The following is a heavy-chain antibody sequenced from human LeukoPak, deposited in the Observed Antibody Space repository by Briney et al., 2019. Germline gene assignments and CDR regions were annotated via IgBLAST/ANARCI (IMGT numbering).Heavy chain of an antibody. J-gene: IGHJ4*02. Sequence: GGSLRLSCAASGFTFSSYAMSWVRQAPGKGLEWVSAISGSGGSTYYADSVKGRFTISRDNSKNTLYLQMNSLRAEDTAVYYCAKASVLRFLEWLLLPFDYWGQGTLVTVSS. CDR2: ISGSGGST. CDR1: GFTFSSYA. V-gene: IGHV3-23*01. CDR3: AKASVLRFLEWLLLPFDY. D-gene: IGHD3-3*01.